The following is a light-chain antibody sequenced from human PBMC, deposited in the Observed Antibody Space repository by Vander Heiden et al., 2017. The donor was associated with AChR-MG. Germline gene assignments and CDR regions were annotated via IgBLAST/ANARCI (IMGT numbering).Light chain of an antibody. Sequence: EIVLTQSPGTLSLSPGERATLSCRASQGVSGSYLAGYQHRPGQAPRLLIYGASSSATGIPDRFSASGSGTDFTLTISRREPEDLAVYDCQQDANSLRTFGQGTKVEIK. J-gene: IGKJ1*01. CDR1: QGVSGSY. V-gene: IGKV3-20*01. CDR3: QQDANSLRT. CDR2: GAS.